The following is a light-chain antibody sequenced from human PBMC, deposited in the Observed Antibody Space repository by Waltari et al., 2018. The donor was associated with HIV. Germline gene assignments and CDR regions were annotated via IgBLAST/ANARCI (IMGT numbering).Light chain of an antibody. CDR2: KDT. V-gene: IGLV1-47*01. Sequence: QSVLTQPPSASGAPGQRVTISCSGSSSNIENDNVYWYQQFPGAASKLLIYKDTQRPSGVPDRFTGSKSGTSASLAIGGLRSDDEADYYCVGWDSRLRGYVFGAGTKVTVL. CDR3: VGWDSRLRGYV. J-gene: IGLJ1*01. CDR1: SSNIENDN.